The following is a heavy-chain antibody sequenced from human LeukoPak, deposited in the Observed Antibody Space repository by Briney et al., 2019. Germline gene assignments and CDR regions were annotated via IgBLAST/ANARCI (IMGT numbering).Heavy chain of an antibody. Sequence: PSETLSLTCTVPGGSISSYYWSWIRQPPGKGLEWIGYIYYSGSINYNPSLKSRVIISVDKSKNQFSLKLTPVTAADTAVYYCARRRVGTTFYYYYYMDVWGKGTTVTIS. D-gene: IGHD1-26*01. CDR2: IYYSGSI. J-gene: IGHJ6*03. CDR1: GGSISSYY. CDR3: ARRRVGTTFYYYYYMDV. V-gene: IGHV4-59*01.